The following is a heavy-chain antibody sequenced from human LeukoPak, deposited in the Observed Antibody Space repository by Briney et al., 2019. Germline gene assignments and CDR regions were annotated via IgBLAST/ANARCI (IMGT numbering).Heavy chain of an antibody. D-gene: IGHD2-15*01. Sequence: GASVKVSCKASGYIFTGYYMHWVRQAPGQGLEWMGWINPNSGGADYAQKFQGRVTMTRDTSISTAYMALSRLRSDDTAVYYCAREGCSGGSCYFIAYWGQGTLVTVSS. V-gene: IGHV1-2*02. CDR2: INPNSGGA. J-gene: IGHJ4*02. CDR1: GYIFTGYY. CDR3: AREGCSGGSCYFIAY.